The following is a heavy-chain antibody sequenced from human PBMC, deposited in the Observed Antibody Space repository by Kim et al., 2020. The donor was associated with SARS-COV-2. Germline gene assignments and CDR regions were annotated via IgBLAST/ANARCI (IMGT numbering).Heavy chain of an antibody. D-gene: IGHD3-3*01. Sequence: DSVKVRFTISRDNPKNTLYLQMNSLRAEDTAVYYCAKDSDFWSGYYLFDYWGQGTLVTVSS. CDR3: AKDSDFWSGYYLFDY. J-gene: IGHJ4*02. V-gene: IGHV3-23*02.